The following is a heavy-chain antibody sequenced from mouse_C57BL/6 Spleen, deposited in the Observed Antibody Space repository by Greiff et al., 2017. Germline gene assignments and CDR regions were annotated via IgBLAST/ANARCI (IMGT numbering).Heavy chain of an antibody. CDR1: GFNINNTY. V-gene: IGHV14-3*01. CDR2: IDPANGNT. D-gene: IGHD2-4*01. Sequence: VQLQQSVAELVRPGASVKLSCTASGFNINNTYMHWVKQRPEQGLEWIGRIDPANGNTKYAPKFQGKATITADTSSNTAYLQLSSLTSEDTAIYYCATIYYDYDVNYWGQGTTLTVSS. J-gene: IGHJ2*01. CDR3: ATIYYDYDVNY.